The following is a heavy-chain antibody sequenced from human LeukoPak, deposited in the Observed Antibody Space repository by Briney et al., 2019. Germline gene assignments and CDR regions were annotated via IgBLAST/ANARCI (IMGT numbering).Heavy chain of an antibody. V-gene: IGHV3-30-3*01. D-gene: IGHD5-24*01. CDR3: ARGRGGDGYNWLCSFDY. J-gene: IGHJ4*02. CDR1: GFTFSSYA. CDR2: MSYDGSNK. Sequence: GRPLRLSCAASGFTFSSYAMHWVRQAPGKGLEWVAVMSYDGSNKYYADSVKGRFTISRDNSKNTLYLQMNSLRSEDTAVYYCARGRGGDGYNWLCSFDYWGQGTLVTVSS.